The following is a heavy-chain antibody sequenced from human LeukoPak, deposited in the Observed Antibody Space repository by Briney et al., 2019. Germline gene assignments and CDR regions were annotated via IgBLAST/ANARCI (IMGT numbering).Heavy chain of an antibody. Sequence: KTSETLSLTCTVSGGSISSSVYYWGWIRQPPGKGLEWIGSIYYSGSTYYNPSLKSRVTISVDTSKNQFSLKLSSVTAADTAVYYCARRIGVTMVRRFDPWGQGTLVTVSS. CDR3: ARRIGVTMVRRFDP. V-gene: IGHV4-39*01. CDR1: GGSISSSVYY. D-gene: IGHD3-10*01. CDR2: IYYSGST. J-gene: IGHJ5*02.